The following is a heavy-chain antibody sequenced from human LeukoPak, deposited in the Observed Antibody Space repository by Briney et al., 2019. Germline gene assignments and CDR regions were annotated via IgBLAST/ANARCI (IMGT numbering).Heavy chain of an antibody. J-gene: IGHJ6*02. D-gene: IGHD4-11*01. CDR3: ARDDYRAYYYYGMDV. Sequence: ASVKVSCKASGYTFTSYGISCVRQAPGQGREWMGWISAYNGNTNYAQKLQGRVTMTTDTSTSTAYMELRSLRSDDTAVYYCARDDYRAYYYYGMDVWGQGTTVTVSS. CDR2: ISAYNGNT. V-gene: IGHV1-18*01. CDR1: GYTFTSYG.